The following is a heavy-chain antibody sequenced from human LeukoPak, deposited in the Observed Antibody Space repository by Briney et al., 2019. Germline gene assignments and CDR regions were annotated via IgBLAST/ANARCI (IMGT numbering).Heavy chain of an antibody. J-gene: IGHJ4*02. D-gene: IGHD4-23*01. CDR1: GVSLSSYY. CDR3: ASLSDYGSNFFDY. CDR2: VYHNGKT. Sequence: SETLSLTCTVSGVSLSSYYWSWIRQSPGKGLEWIGYVYHNGKTKYNPSLKSRVTISVDTSENQFSLWLSSVTAADSAVYYCASLSDYGSNFFDYWGQGTLVAVSS. V-gene: IGHV4-59*08.